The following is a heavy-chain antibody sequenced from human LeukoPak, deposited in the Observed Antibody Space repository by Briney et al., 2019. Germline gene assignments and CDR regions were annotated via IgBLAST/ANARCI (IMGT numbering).Heavy chain of an antibody. V-gene: IGHV1-18*01. Sequence: ASVTVSCKASGYTFTSYGISWVRQAPGQGLELMGWISAYNGNTNYAQKLQGRVTMTTDTSMSTAYMELRSLRSDDTAVYYCARAGTMVRGVISFDYWGQGTLVTVSS. CDR1: GYTFTSYG. D-gene: IGHD3-10*01. CDR3: ARAGTMVRGVISFDY. CDR2: ISAYNGNT. J-gene: IGHJ4*02.